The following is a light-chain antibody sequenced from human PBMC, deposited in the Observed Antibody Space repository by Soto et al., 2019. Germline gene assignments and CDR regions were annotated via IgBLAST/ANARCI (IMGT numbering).Light chain of an antibody. J-gene: IGKJ3*01. CDR1: QSVLYSSNNKNY. V-gene: IGKV4-1*01. CDR3: QQSYSTPIFT. CDR2: WAS. Sequence: DIVMTQSPDSLAVSLGERATINCKSSQSVLYSSNNKNYLAWYQQKPGQPPKLLIYWASTRESGVPDRFSGSGYGTDFTLTISSLQAEDVAVYYCQQSYSTPIFTFGPGTKVDIK.